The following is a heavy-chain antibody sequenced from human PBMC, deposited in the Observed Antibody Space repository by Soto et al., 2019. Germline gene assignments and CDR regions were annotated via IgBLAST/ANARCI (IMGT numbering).Heavy chain of an antibody. V-gene: IGHV3-33*01. D-gene: IGHD6-13*01. CDR2: IWYDGSNK. CDR3: ARDPTGIAAAGHFDY. Sequence: SLRLSCAASGFTFSSYGMHWVRQAPGKGLEWVAVIWYDGSNKYYADSVKGRFTISRDNSKNTLYLQMNSLRAEDTAVCYCARDPTGIAAAGHFDYWGQGTLVTVSS. J-gene: IGHJ4*02. CDR1: GFTFSSYG.